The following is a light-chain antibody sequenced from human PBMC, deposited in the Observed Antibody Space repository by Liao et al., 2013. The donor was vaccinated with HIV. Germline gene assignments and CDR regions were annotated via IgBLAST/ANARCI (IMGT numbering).Light chain of an antibody. V-gene: IGLV3-21*04. Sequence: SYELTQPPSVSVAPGETATITCGGNNIGSKSVHWYQQKPGQAPVLVIYYDSDRPSGIPERLSGSNSGNTATLTISRVEAGDEADYYCQVWDSSSDPHVVFGGGTKLTVL. CDR1: NIGSKS. J-gene: IGLJ2*01. CDR2: YDS. CDR3: QVWDSSSDPHVV.